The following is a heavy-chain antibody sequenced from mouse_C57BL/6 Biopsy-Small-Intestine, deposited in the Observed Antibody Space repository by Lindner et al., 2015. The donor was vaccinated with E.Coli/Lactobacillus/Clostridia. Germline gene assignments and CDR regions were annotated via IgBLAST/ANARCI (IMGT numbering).Heavy chain of an antibody. CDR1: GYKFISYG. D-gene: IGHD1-1*01. Sequence: SVKVSCKAAGYKFISYGISWVRQAPGQGLEWMGWISAYNGNTKYAQKFQGRVTMTTDTSASTAYMELRSLRSDDTAVYYCSKNYPGMSFEIWGQGTMVTVSS. CDR3: SKNYPGMSFEI. J-gene: IGHJ3*01. CDR2: ISAYNGNT. V-gene: IGHV1S20*02.